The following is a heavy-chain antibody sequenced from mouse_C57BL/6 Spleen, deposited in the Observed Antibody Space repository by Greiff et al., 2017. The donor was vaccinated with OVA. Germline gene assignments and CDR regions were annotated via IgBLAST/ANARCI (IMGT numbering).Heavy chain of an antibody. CDR1: GYSITSGYY. Sequence: EVKLMESGPGLVKPSQSLSLTCSVTGYSITSGYYWNWIRQFPGNKLEWMGYISYDGSNNYNPSLKNRISITRDTSKNQFFLKLNSVTTEDTATYYCARGVIYYDYGRTYAMDYWGQGTSVTVSS. CDR2: ISYDGSN. J-gene: IGHJ4*01. V-gene: IGHV3-6*01. CDR3: ARGVIYYDYGRTYAMDY. D-gene: IGHD2-4*01.